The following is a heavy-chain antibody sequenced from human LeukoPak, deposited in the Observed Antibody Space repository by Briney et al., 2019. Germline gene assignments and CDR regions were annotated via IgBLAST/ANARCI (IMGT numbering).Heavy chain of an antibody. V-gene: IGHV1-18*01. CDR2: ISAYNGNT. CDR1: GYTFTSYG. Sequence: ASVKVSCKASGYTFTSYGISWVRQAPGQGLEWMGWISAYNGNTNYAQKLQGRVTMTTDTSTSTAYMELRSLRSDDTAVYYCARAREWLDYYYYMDVWGKGTTVTVSS. CDR3: ARAREWLDYYYYMDV. D-gene: IGHD3-3*01. J-gene: IGHJ6*03.